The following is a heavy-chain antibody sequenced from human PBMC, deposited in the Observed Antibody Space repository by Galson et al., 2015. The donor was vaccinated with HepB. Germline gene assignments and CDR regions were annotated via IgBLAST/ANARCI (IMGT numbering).Heavy chain of an antibody. D-gene: IGHD4-23*01. Sequence: RLSCKVSGYTFTDYYMHWVQQAPGKGLEWMGLVDPEDGETIYAEKFQGRVTITADTSTDTAYMELSSLRSEDTAVYYCATSDYGGNSFADYWGQGTLVTVSS. V-gene: IGHV1-69-2*01. J-gene: IGHJ4*02. CDR3: ATSDYGGNSFADY. CDR1: GYTFTDYY. CDR2: VDPEDGET.